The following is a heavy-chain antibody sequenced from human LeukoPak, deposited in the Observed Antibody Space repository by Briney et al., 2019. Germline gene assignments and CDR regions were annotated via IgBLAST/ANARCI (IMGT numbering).Heavy chain of an antibody. D-gene: IGHD3-22*01. CDR3: TTSYYYDSSGYYYDLNY. CDR1: GLTFSDYF. Sequence: GGSLRLSCAASGLTFSDYFMSWIRQAPGKGLEWVSAISGSGGSTYYADSVKGRFTISRDDSKNTAYLQMNSLKTEDTAVYYCTTSYYYDSSGYYYDLNYWGQGTLVTVSS. CDR2: ISGSGGST. V-gene: IGHV3-23*01. J-gene: IGHJ4*02.